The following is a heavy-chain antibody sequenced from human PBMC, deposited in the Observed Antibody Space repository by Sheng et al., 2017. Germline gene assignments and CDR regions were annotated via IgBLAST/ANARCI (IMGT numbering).Heavy chain of an antibody. CDR1: GFTFSSYE. Sequence: EVQLVESGGGWYSLEGPVRLSCAASGFTFSSYEMNWVRQAPGKGLEWVSYISSSGSTIYYADSVKGRFTISRDNAKNSLYLQMNSLRAEDTAVYYCARDLTIFGVVRDPYYYYGMDVWDQGP. J-gene: IGHJ6*02. V-gene: IGHV3-48*03. D-gene: IGHD3-3*01. CDR2: ISSSGSTI. CDR3: ARDLTIFGVVRDPYYYYGMDV.